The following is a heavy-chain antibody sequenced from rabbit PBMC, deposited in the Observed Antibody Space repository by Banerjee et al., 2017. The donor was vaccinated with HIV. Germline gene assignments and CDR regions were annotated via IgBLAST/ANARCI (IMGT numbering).Heavy chain of an antibody. J-gene: IGHJ4*01. CDR2: IYARSSGST. D-gene: IGHD4-2*01. CDR1: GFSFSSSYY. CDR3: ARGSAYAGAGYAL. Sequence: QSLEESGGDLVKPGASLTLTCTASGFSFSSSYYMCWVRQAPGKGLEWIACIYARSSGSTYYASWAKGRFTISKPSSTTVTLQMTSLTAADTATSFCARGSAYAGAGYALWGPGTLVTVS. V-gene: IGHV1S40*01.